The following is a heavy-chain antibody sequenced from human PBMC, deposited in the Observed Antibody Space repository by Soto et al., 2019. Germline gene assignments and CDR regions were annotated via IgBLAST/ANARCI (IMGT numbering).Heavy chain of an antibody. CDR2: ISSSSSYI. Sequence: PGGSLRLSCAASGFTFSSYSMNWVRQAPGKGLEWVSSISSSSSYIYYADSVKGRFTISRDNAKNSLYLQMNSLRAEDTAVYYCARDRGIGVVVAAADYWGQGTLVTVSS. CDR1: GFTFSSYS. J-gene: IGHJ4*02. V-gene: IGHV3-21*01. D-gene: IGHD2-15*01. CDR3: ARDRGIGVVVAAADY.